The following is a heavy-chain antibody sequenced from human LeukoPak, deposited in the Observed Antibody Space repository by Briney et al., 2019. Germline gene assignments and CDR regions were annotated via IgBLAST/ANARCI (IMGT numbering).Heavy chain of an antibody. D-gene: IGHD3-22*01. CDR2: INPNIGDT. CDR1: LYSLTGYY. V-gene: IGHV1-2*02. Sequence: ASLKVSSKPSLYSLTGYYFYGVRQAPRQGLEWMGWINPNIGDTNYAEQFQGRVTLNKDTCINIAYMELSRLTSDDTGVYYCARSSGFFYYFDYWGQGTLVTVSS. J-gene: IGHJ4*02. CDR3: ARSSGFFYYFDY.